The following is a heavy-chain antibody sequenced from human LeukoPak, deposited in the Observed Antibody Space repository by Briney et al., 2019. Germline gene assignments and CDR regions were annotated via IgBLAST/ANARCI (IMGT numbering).Heavy chain of an antibody. CDR1: GYSISNGYY. V-gene: IGHV4-38-2*02. CDR3: ARRHSSGWFYY. D-gene: IGHD6-19*01. J-gene: IGHJ4*02. CDR2: IYRSGST. Sequence: SETLSLTCTVSGYSISNGYYWDWIRQPPGRGLEWIGNIYRSGSTSYNPSLKSRVTISVDASKNQFSLKVNSVTAADTAVYYCARRHSSGWFYYWGQGTLVTVSS.